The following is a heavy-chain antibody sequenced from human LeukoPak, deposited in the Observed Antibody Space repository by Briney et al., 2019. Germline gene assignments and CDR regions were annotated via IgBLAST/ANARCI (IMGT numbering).Heavy chain of an antibody. CDR2: IIPILGIA. Sequence: SVKVLRRASGYTFTGCSKHWGGRGPGRGGEGWGRIIPILGIANYAQKFQGRVTITADKSTSTAYMELSSLRSEDTAVYYCARDLIVVVGDVFDLWGQGTMVTVSS. D-gene: IGHD3-22*01. V-gene: IGHV1-69*04. CDR3: ARDLIVVVGDVFDL. CDR1: GYTFTGCS. J-gene: IGHJ3*01.